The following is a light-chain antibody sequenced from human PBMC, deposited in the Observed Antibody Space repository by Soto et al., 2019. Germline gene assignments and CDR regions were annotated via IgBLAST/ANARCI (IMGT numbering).Light chain of an antibody. CDR2: KAS. CDR3: QQYNSYPYT. Sequence: DIQMTQSPSTLSASVGDRVTITCRASQSISSWLAWYQQKPGKAPKLLIYKASSLESGVPSRFSGSGSGTEFTLTISSLQPDDFATYYCQQYNSYPYTFGQGTRLQIK. V-gene: IGKV1-5*03. J-gene: IGKJ2*01. CDR1: QSISSW.